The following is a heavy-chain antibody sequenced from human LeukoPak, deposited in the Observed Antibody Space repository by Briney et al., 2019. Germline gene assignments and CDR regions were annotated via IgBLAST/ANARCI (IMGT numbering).Heavy chain of an antibody. CDR1: GFTFSSYA. Sequence: QPGRSLRLSCAASGFTFSSYAMHWVRQAPGKGLEWGAVISYDGSNKYYADSVKGRFTISRDNSKNTLYLQMNSLRAEDTAVYYCARDDGVYYDILTGFNYWGQGTLVTVSS. J-gene: IGHJ4*02. D-gene: IGHD3-9*01. CDR3: ARDDGVYYDILTGFNY. CDR2: ISYDGSNK. V-gene: IGHV3-30*01.